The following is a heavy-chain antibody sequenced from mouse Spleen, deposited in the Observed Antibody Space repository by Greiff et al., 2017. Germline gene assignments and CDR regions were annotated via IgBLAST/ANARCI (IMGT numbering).Heavy chain of an antibody. CDR2: IYPGDGDT. D-gene: IGHD2-1*01. V-gene: IGHV1-82*01. J-gene: IGHJ3*01. CDR3: ARWGGNYDPY. CDR1: GYAFSSSW. Sequence: VQLVESGPELVKPGASVKISCKASGYAFSSSWMNWVKQRPGKGLEWIGRIYPGDGDTNYNGKFKGKATLTADKSSSTAYMQLSSLTSEDSAVYFCARWGGNYDPYWGQGTLVTVSA.